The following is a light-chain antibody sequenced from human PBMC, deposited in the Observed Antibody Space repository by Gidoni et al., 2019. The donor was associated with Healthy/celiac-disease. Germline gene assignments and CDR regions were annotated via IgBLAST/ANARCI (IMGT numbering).Light chain of an antibody. CDR2: KAS. Sequence: DIQMTQSPSTLSASVGDRVTITCRASQSISSWLAWYQQKPGKAPKLLINKASSLERGVPSRFSGSGSGTEFTLTISSLQPDDFATYYCQQYNSYPWTFGQGTKVEIK. V-gene: IGKV1-5*03. CDR3: QQYNSYPWT. CDR1: QSISSW. J-gene: IGKJ1*01.